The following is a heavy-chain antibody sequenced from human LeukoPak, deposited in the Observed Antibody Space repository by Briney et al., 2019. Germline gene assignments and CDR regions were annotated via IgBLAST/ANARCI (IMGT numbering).Heavy chain of an antibody. CDR1: GYKFSDYY. D-gene: IGHD3-22*01. V-gene: IGHV1-69-2*01. CDR3: ATPSGSYFGYYYLHY. Sequence: ATVKVSSNASGYKFSDYYMHWVKQAPGKGPEWMGRVNPKSGETYYASKFHGRLTITVDLSTNTAFMELNRLTSDDTALYYCATPSGSYFGYYYLHYWGRGTQVSVSS. CDR2: VNPKSGET. J-gene: IGHJ4*02.